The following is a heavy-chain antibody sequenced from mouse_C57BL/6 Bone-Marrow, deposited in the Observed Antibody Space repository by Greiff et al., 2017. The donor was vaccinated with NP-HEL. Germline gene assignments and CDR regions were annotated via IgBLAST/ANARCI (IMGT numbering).Heavy chain of an antibody. Sequence: QVQLKQSGAELVRPGASVKLSCKASGYTFTDYYINWVKQRPGQGLEWIARIYPGSGNTYYNEKFKGKATLTAEKSSSTAYMQLSSLTSEDSAVYFCARTHYYGSGHFDVWGTGTTVTVSS. CDR2: IYPGSGNT. J-gene: IGHJ1*03. V-gene: IGHV1-76*01. CDR3: ARTHYYGSGHFDV. D-gene: IGHD1-1*01. CDR1: GYTFTDYY.